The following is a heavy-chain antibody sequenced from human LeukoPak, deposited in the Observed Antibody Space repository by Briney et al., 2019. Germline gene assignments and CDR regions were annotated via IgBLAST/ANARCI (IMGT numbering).Heavy chain of an antibody. Sequence: GRSLRLSCTASGFTFTIYAMDWVRQAPGKGLEWVAAISYDGGNEYYAVSVKGRFTNSRDNSKNTLYLHMNSLRVEDTAVYFCARVRVGTTSGDTFDIWGQGTMVTVAS. D-gene: IGHD1-26*01. CDR3: ARVRVGTTSGDTFDI. V-gene: IGHV3-30-3*01. CDR2: ISYDGGNE. J-gene: IGHJ3*02. CDR1: GFTFTIYA.